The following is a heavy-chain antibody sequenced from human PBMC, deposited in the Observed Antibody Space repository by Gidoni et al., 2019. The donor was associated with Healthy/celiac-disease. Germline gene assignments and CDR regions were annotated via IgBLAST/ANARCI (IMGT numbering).Heavy chain of an antibody. CDR3: ARANCWYDSSGYCPNAFDI. J-gene: IGHJ3*02. CDR1: GDSVSSNSAA. V-gene: IGHV6-1*01. D-gene: IGHD3-22*01. CDR2: TYYRSKWYN. Sequence: QVQLQQSGPGLVKPSQTLSLTCAISGDSVSSNSAAWNWIRQSPSRGLEWLGRTYYRSKWYNDYAVSVKSRITINPDTSKNQFSLQLNSVTPEDTAVYYCARANCWYDSSGYCPNAFDIWGQETMVTVSS.